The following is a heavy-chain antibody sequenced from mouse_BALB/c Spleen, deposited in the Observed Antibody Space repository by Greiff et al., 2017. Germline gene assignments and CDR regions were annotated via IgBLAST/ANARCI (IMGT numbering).Heavy chain of an antibody. D-gene: IGHD1-1*01. CDR2: IWGDGST. V-gene: IGHV2-6-7*01. CDR3: ARDRQLRDYWYFDV. CDR1: GFSLTGYG. J-gene: IGHJ1*01. Sequence: QVQLKESGPGLVAPSQSLSITCTVSGFSLTGYGVNWVRQPPGKGLEWLGMIWGDGSTDYNSALKSRLSISKDNSKSQVFLKMNSLQTDDTARYYCARDRQLRDYWYFDVWGAGTTVTVSS.